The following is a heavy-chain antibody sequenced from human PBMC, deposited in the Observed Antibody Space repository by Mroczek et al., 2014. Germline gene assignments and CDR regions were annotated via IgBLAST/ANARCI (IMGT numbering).Heavy chain of an antibody. D-gene: IGHD2-21*01. J-gene: IGHJ4*02. Sequence: QVQLQESGSGLVKPSQTLSLTCAVSGGSISSGGYSWSWIRQPPGKGLEWIGYIYHSGSTYYNPSLKSRVTISVDRSKNQFSLKLSSVTAADTAVYYCARGAAECGGDCYSTHWPYDYWGQGTLVTVSS. V-gene: IGHV4-30-2*01. CDR1: GGSISSGGYS. CDR3: ARGAAECGGDCYSTHWPYDY. CDR2: IYHSGST.